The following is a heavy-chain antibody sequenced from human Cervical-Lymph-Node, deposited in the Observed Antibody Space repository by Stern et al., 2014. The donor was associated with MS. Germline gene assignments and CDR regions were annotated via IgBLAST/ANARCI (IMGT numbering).Heavy chain of an antibody. CDR2: VYYSGIT. V-gene: IGHV4-39*02. Sequence: QLQLQESGPGLVKPSETLSLTCTVSGGSITNRDYWGWIRQSPGKGLEWIGSVYYSGITYYRPSLKSRATISIDTSKNPFSLKLNSVTATDTAVYFCARGVTAVTNYVPNWCFDLWGRGTLVTVSS. CDR1: GGSITNRDY. D-gene: IGHD4-11*01. CDR3: ARGVTAVTNYVPNWCFDL. J-gene: IGHJ2*01.